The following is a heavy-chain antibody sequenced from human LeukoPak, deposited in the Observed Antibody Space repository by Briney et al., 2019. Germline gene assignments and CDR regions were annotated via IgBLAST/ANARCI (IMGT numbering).Heavy chain of an antibody. CDR1: GGSISSGGYY. CDR3: ARETSIAAAGRGYYYYYMDV. V-gene: IGHV4-30-2*01. CDR2: IYHSGST. Sequence: SQTLSLTCTVSGGSISSGGYYWSWIRQPPGKGLEWIGYIYHSGSTYYNPSLKSRVTISVDRSKNQFSLKLSSVTAADTAVYYCARETSIAAAGRGYYYYYMDVWGKGTTVTVSS. J-gene: IGHJ6*03. D-gene: IGHD6-13*01.